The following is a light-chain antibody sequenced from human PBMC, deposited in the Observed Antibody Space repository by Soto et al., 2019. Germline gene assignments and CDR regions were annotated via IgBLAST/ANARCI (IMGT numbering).Light chain of an antibody. CDR3: MQARQTPFT. V-gene: IGKV2-28*01. CDR2: SAS. J-gene: IGKJ3*01. CDR1: QSLLYIDGYND. Sequence: DIVMTQSPLSLPVTPGEPASISCTSSQSLLYIDGYNDLDWYLQKPGQPPQLLIYSASNRASGVPDRFSGSGSGTDFTLRISRVEAEDVGVYFCMQARQTPFTFGPGTKVDIK.